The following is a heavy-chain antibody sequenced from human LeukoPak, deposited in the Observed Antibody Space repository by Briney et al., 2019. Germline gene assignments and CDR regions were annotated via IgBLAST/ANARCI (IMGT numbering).Heavy chain of an antibody. D-gene: IGHD1-1*01. V-gene: IGHV3-33*01. CDR3: ARHSSQGTSDN. J-gene: IGHJ4*02. CDR1: GFTFSSYG. CDR2: IWYDGSNK. Sequence: GGSLRLSCAASGFTFSSYGMHWVRQAPGKGLEWVAVIWYDGSNKYYADSVKGRFTISRDNSKNTLYLQMNSLRAEDTAVYNCARHSSQGTSDNWGQGTLVTVSA.